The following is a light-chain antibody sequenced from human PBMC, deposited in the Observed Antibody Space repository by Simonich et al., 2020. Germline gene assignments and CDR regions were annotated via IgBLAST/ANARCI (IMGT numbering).Light chain of an antibody. Sequence: QSALTQPASVSGAPGQSITISCTGTSSDGGGYNYVSWYQQHPGKAPKLMIYDVSKRPSVFSNRFSGSKSGNTASLTISGLQAEDEADYYCSSYTSSSTLVFGGGTKLTVL. CDR2: DVS. CDR3: SSYTSSSTLV. J-gene: IGLJ3*02. CDR1: SSDGGGYNY. V-gene: IGLV2-14*01.